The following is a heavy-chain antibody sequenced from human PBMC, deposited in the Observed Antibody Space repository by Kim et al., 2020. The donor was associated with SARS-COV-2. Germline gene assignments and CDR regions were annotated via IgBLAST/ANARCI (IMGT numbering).Heavy chain of an antibody. V-gene: IGHV3-23*01. D-gene: IGHD1-26*01. J-gene: IGHJ3*02. Sequence: AGSGKGRFTIPRANSKNTLYLQMNSLRAEDTAVYYCAKFGWELLQGAFDIWGQGTMVTVSS. CDR3: AKFGWELLQGAFDI.